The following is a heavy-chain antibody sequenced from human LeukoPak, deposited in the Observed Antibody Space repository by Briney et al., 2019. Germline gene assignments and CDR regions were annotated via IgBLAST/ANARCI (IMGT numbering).Heavy chain of an antibody. CDR3: ARVTTVTYYYYYGMDV. CDR1: GYTFTSYD. CDR2: MNPNSGNT. Sequence: GASVKVSCKASGYTFTSYDINWVRQATGQGLEWMGWMNPNSGNTGYAQKFQGRVTITRNTSISTAYMELSSLGSEDTAVYYCARVTTVTYYYYYGMDVWGQGTTVTVSS. J-gene: IGHJ6*02. D-gene: IGHD4-17*01. V-gene: IGHV1-8*01.